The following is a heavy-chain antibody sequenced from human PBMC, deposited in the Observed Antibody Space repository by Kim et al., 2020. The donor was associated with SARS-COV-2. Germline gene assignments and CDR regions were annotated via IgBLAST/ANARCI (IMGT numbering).Heavy chain of an antibody. V-gene: IGHV1-3*01. J-gene: IGHJ5*02. CDR2: INADNGNT. Sequence: ASVKVSCKTSGYTFTSYSIHWVRQAPGQRLEWLGRINADNGNTKYSQKFQGRVTITKDTPMTTAHMELSGLTSEDTALYYCARVPPAVADADREWLYLDP. CDR3: ARVPPAVADADREWLYLDP. CDR1: GYTFTSYS. D-gene: IGHD2-15*01.